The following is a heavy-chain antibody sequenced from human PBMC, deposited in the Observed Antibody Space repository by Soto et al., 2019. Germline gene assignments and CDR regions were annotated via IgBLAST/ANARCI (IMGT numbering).Heavy chain of an antibody. J-gene: IGHJ4*02. CDR1: GGSISSSSYY. V-gene: IGHV4-39*01. Sequence: KTSETLSLTCTVSGGSISSSSYYWGRIRQPPGKGLEWIGSIYYSGNTNYNPPLKTRVTISVDTSKNHFSLKLSSVTAADAAVCFCTRLPSPHLVDFWGQGTLVTVSS. CDR3: TRLPSPHLVDF. CDR2: IYYSGNT. D-gene: IGHD3-3*02.